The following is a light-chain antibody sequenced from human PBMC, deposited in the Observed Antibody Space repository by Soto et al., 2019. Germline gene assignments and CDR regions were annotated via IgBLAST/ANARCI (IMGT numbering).Light chain of an antibody. V-gene: IGKV3D-15*01. CDR3: KQYHDWYA. CDR2: DAS. J-gene: IGKJ2*01. Sequence: EIVLTQSPATLSLSPGKRATLSCRASQSVSSFLAWYQQKPGQAPRLLIYDASNRATGIPARFSGSGSETEFALIISSLQSEDSAVYFCKQYHDWYAFGQGTKLEI. CDR1: QSVSSF.